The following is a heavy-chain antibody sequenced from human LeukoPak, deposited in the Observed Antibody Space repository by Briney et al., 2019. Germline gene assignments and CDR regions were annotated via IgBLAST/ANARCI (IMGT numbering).Heavy chain of an antibody. CDR3: ARHSPYCSGGSCYSDAFDI. CDR1: GGSISSSSYY. D-gene: IGHD2-15*01. J-gene: IGHJ3*02. CDR2: IYYSGST. Sequence: PSETLSLTCTVSGGSISSSSYYWGWIRQPPGKGLEWIGSIYYSGSTYYNPSLKSRVTISVDTSKNRFSLKLSSVTAADTAVYYCARHSPYCSGGSCYSDAFDIWGQGTMVTVSS. V-gene: IGHV4-39*01.